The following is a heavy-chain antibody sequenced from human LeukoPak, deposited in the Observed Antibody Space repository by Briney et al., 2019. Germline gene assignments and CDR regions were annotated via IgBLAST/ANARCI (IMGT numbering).Heavy chain of an antibody. CDR2: IYSGGST. Sequence: GGSLRLSCAASGFTVSSNYMSWVRQAPGKGLEWVSVIYSGGSTYYADSVKGRFTISRDNSKNTLYLQMNSLRAEDTAVYYCAKGGIAAAGTRIYWGQGTLVTVSS. J-gene: IGHJ4*02. D-gene: IGHD6-13*01. V-gene: IGHV3-53*01. CDR1: GFTVSSNY. CDR3: AKGGIAAAGTRIY.